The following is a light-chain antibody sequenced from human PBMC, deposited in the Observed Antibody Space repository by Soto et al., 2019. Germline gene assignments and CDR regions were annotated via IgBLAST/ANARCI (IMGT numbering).Light chain of an antibody. V-gene: IGKV3-11*01. CDR1: QRGSSF. Sequence: EVVLTQSPATLSLSPGERATLSCRASQRGSSFLAWYQHKPCQAPRLLIFHASNRATGLPARFTASGSGTDVTLTISCQESKDAAVYYRQQGSGWTCTFGQGTPLDI. CDR2: HAS. CDR3: QQGSGWTCT. J-gene: IGKJ5*01.